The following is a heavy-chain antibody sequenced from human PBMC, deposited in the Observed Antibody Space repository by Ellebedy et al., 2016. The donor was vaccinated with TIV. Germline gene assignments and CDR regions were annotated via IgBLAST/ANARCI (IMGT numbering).Heavy chain of an antibody. CDR3: SRDLEALPVGLLDY. Sequence: AASVKVSCKASGYTFTSYYMHWVRQAPGHGLEWMGLINPSAGSTTYAQQLQGRVTMTRDTSTGTVYMELGSRKSEDPAVYYCSRDLEALPVGLLDYWGQGTLVTVSS. J-gene: IGHJ4*02. CDR1: GYTFTSYY. CDR2: INPSAGST. D-gene: IGHD6-6*01. V-gene: IGHV1-46*01.